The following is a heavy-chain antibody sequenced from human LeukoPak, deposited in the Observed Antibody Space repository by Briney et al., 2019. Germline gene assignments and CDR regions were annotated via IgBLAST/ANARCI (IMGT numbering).Heavy chain of an antibody. V-gene: IGHV4-38-2*01. CDR1: GYSISSGYY. J-gene: IGHJ3*02. D-gene: IGHD2-2*02. CDR2: IYHSGST. CDR3: ARPVVPAAIISPSDAFDI. Sequence: PSETLPLTCAVSGYSISSGYYWGWIRQPPGKGLEWIGSIYHSGSTYYNPSLKSRVTISVDTSKNQFSLKLSSVTAADTAVYYCARPVVPAAIISPSDAFDIWGQGTMVTVSS.